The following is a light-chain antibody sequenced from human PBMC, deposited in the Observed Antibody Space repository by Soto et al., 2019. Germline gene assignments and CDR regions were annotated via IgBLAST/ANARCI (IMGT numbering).Light chain of an antibody. CDR3: ASWDDSVRGM. V-gene: IGLV1-47*01. J-gene: IGLJ3*02. CDR1: SSNIGSQF. Sequence: QSVLTQPPSASGTPGQRVTISCSGGSSNIGSQFVYWYHQVPGRAPKLLIYRTDQRPSGVPDRFAGSKYGASASLAISGLQSEDEGDYFCASWDDSVRGMFGGGTTLTVL. CDR2: RTD.